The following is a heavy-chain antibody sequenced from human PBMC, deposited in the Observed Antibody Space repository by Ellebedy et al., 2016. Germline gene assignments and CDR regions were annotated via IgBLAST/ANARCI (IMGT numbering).Heavy chain of an antibody. J-gene: IGHJ4*02. CDR2: INHSGST. D-gene: IGHD3-22*01. CDR1: GGSFSGYY. Sequence: SETLSLTCAVYGGSFSGYYWTWIRQPPGKGLEWVGEINHSGSTNYNPSLKSRVTISVDTSKNQFSLKLRSVTAADTAVYYCAKCPYDSTMDDFNGYFDYWGLGTLVTVSS. CDR3: AKCPYDSTMDDFNGYFDY. V-gene: IGHV4-34*01.